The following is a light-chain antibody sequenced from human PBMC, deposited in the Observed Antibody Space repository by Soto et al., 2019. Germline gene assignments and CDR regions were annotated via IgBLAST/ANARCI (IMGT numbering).Light chain of an antibody. J-gene: IGKJ2*01. CDR2: EAS. CDR3: QQYEKPPYT. CDR1: QDITNY. V-gene: IGKV1-33*01. Sequence: IQMTQSPSSLSASVGDRVNITCQASQDITNYLNWFQQKLGKAPKVLISEASFLQTGVPSRFSGSQSGTDFTFSISSLQPEDIATYYRQQYEKPPYTFGQGTKVDIK.